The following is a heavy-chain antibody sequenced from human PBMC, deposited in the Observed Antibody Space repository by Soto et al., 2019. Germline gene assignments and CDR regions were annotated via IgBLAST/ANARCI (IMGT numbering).Heavy chain of an antibody. CDR2: INPGGENT. CDR3: AKDNYYGAGRPSIFDI. CDR1: GVMFSNYA. V-gene: IGHV3-23*01. D-gene: IGHD3-10*01. J-gene: IGHJ3*02. Sequence: PGGSLRLSCTVSGVMFSNYAMTWVRQAPGKGLEWVSAINPGGENTYYADSLEGRFTISRDNSKNTLYLQMNSLRAEDTAMYYCAKDNYYGAGRPSIFDIRGQGTLVIVSS.